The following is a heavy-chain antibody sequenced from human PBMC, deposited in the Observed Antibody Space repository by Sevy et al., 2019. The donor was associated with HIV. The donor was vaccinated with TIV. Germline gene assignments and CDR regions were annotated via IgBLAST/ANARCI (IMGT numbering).Heavy chain of an antibody. V-gene: IGHV3-13*01. J-gene: IGHJ6*03. CDR1: GFTFSSYD. D-gene: IGHD6-6*01. CDR2: IGTAGDT. Sequence: GGSLRLSCAASGFTFSSYDMHWVRQATGKGLEWVSAIGTAGDTYYPGSVKGRFTISRENAKNSLYLQMNSLRAGDTAVYYCARAQGSIAARFYYYYYMDVWGKGTTATVSS. CDR3: ARAQGSIAARFYYYYYMDV.